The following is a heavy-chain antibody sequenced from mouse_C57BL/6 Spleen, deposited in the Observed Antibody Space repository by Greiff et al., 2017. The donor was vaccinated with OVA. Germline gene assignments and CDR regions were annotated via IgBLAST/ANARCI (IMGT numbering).Heavy chain of an antibody. J-gene: IGHJ2*01. Sequence: EVMLVESGGGLVKPGGSLKLSCAASGFTFSSYAMSWVRQTPEKRLEWVATISDGGSYTYYPDNVKGRFTISRDNAKNNLYLQMSHLKSEDTAMYYCARDGDGNSRGYFDYWGQGTTLTVSS. CDR1: GFTFSSYA. CDR2: ISDGGSYT. CDR3: ARDGDGNSRGYFDY. V-gene: IGHV5-4*01. D-gene: IGHD2-1*01.